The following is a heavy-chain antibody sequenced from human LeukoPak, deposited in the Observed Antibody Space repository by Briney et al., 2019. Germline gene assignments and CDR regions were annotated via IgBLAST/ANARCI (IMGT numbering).Heavy chain of an antibody. CDR1: GYTFTSYG. Sequence: GASVKVSCKASGYTFTSYGISWVRQAPGQGLEWMGWISAYNGNTNYAQKLQGRVTMTTDTSTSTAYMELRSLRSDDTAVYYCAREGHSSSWSYYFDYWGQGTLVTVSS. J-gene: IGHJ4*02. D-gene: IGHD6-13*01. V-gene: IGHV1-18*01. CDR3: AREGHSSSWSYYFDY. CDR2: ISAYNGNT.